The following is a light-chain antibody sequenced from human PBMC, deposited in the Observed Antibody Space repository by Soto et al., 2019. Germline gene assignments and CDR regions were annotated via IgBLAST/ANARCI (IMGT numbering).Light chain of an antibody. CDR3: QQYHNSPLT. CDR2: GAS. J-gene: IGKJ1*01. Sequence: EIAWPHTPCTLALSPAERAPLSWRASQTVGTYLAWYQQQPGQAPRLLVFGASSRATGVPDRFSGSGSGTDFTLTTSGLEHEDFALYYCQQYHNSPLTFGQGTKVDIK. CDR1: QTVGTY. V-gene: IGKV3-20*01.